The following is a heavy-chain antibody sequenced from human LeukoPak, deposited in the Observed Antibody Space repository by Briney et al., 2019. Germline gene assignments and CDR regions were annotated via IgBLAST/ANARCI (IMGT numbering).Heavy chain of an antibody. CDR2: IYYIGST. J-gene: IGHJ4*02. Sequence: SETLSLTCTVSGGSIRSNYWSWIRQPPGKGREWIGYIYYIGSTNYNPSLKSRVTISVDTSKNQFSLKLSSVTAADTAVYYCARGRDGYNPSTFDYWGQGTLVTVSS. CDR1: GGSIRSNY. V-gene: IGHV4-59*01. CDR3: ARGRDGYNPSTFDY. D-gene: IGHD5-24*01.